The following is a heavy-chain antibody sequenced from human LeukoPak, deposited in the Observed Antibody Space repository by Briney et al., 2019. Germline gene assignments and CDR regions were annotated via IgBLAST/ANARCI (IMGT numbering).Heavy chain of an antibody. Sequence: GGSLRLSCAASGFTFNSYGMHWVRQAPGKGLEWVAFISYDGSYKYYVESVRGRFTVSRDNSKNTLYLQMSSLRAEDTAVYYCAKRRLERDLDSSGDLDYWGQGTLVTVSA. CDR3: AKRRLERDLDSSGDLDY. J-gene: IGHJ4*02. D-gene: IGHD3-22*01. V-gene: IGHV3-30*18. CDR1: GFTFNSYG. CDR2: ISYDGSYK.